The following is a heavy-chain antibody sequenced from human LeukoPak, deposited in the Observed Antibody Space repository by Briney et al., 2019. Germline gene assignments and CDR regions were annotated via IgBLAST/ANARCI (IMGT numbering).Heavy chain of an antibody. Sequence: GRSLRLSCTASGFTFGDYAMSWFRQAPGKGLEWVGFIRSKAYGGTTEYAASVKGRFTISRDDSKSIAYLQMNSLKTEDTAVYYCTRGSTAWIQLWIEDWYWGQGTLVTVSS. CDR3: TRGSTAWIQLWIEDWY. D-gene: IGHD5-18*01. J-gene: IGHJ4*02. CDR2: IRSKAYGGTT. V-gene: IGHV3-49*03. CDR1: GFTFGDYA.